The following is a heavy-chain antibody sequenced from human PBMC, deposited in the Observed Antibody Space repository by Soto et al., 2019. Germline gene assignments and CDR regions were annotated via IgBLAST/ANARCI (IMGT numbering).Heavy chain of an antibody. CDR3: ARDRYSSGWLEAFDI. Sequence: EVQLVESGGGLVQPGGSLRLSCAASGFTVSSNYMSWVRQAPGKGLEWVSVIFTGGSTYYADSVKGRFTISRHSSKNTVYLQMNSLRAEDTALYYCARDRYSSGWLEAFDIWGQGTMVTVSS. CDR2: IFTGGST. CDR1: GFTVSSNY. D-gene: IGHD6-19*01. V-gene: IGHV3-53*04. J-gene: IGHJ3*02.